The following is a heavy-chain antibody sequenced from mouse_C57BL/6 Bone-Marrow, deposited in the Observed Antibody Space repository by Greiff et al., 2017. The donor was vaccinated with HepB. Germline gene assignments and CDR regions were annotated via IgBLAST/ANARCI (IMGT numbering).Heavy chain of an antibody. J-gene: IGHJ3*01. D-gene: IGHD2-3*01. Sequence: EVHLVESGGGLVQSGRSLRLSCATSGFTFSDFYMEWVRQAPGKGLEWIAASRNKANDYTTEYSASVKGRFIVSRDTSQSILYLQMNALRAEDTAIYYCARDGGDGYYAWFAYWGQGTLVTVSA. V-gene: IGHV7-1*01. CDR1: GFTFSDFY. CDR2: SRNKANDYTT. CDR3: ARDGGDGYYAWFAY.